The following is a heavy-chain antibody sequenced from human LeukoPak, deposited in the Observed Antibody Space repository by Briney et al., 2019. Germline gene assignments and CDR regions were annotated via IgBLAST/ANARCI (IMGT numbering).Heavy chain of an antibody. J-gene: IGHJ6*02. CDR1: GFTFDDYA. CDR3: AKDTSYSSGWYEYPDV. V-gene: IGHV3-43*02. CDR2: ISGDGGST. Sequence: GGSLRLSRAASGFTFDDYAMHWVRQVPGKGLNWVSLISGDGGSTSYADSVKGRFTISRDNSKNSLYLQMNSLRAGDTALYYCAKDTSYSSGWYEYPDVWGQGTTVTVSS. D-gene: IGHD6-19*01.